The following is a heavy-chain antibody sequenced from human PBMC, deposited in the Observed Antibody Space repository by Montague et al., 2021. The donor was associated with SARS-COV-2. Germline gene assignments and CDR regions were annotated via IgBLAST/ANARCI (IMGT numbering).Heavy chain of an antibody. V-gene: IGHV6-1*01. Sequence: CAISGDSVSRQSVAWDWNRQSPSRDLEWLGRTYSRSKWDSDYAESVKRRLVITPDTSKNQVSLQLNSVIPEDTAMYFCASSGITLTGLDAFDIWGQGTMVTVSS. J-gene: IGHJ3*02. CDR1: GDSVSRQSVA. CDR2: TYSRSKWDS. D-gene: IGHD3-9*01. CDR3: ASSGITLTGLDAFDI.